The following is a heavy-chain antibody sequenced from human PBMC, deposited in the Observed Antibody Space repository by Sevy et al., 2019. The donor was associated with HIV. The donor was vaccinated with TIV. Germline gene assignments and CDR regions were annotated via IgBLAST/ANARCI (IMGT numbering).Heavy chain of an antibody. J-gene: IGHJ4*02. CDR3: ARVQRGGVPDY. CDR2: INPESGDT. CDR1: GYTFIAHY. Sequence: ASVKVSCTSSGYTFIAHYLRWVRQAPGQGLEWMGWINPESGDTRYTEKFQGRVTMTRDTSISTAYMEVITLRSDDTAVYFCARVQRGGVPDYWGQGTLDTVSS. V-gene: IGHV1-2*02. D-gene: IGHD3-10*01.